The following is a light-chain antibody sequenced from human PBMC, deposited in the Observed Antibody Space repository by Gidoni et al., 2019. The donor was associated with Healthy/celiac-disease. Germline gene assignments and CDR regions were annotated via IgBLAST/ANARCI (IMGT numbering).Light chain of an antibody. CDR1: QSLLHSNGYYY. Sequence: DIVMTQSPLSLPVTPGEPASISCRSSQSLLHSNGYYYLDWYLQKPGQAPQLLIYLGSNPASGVPDRFSGSGSGTDFTLKISRVEAEDVGVYYCMQALQTPRTFGPGTKVDIK. CDR3: MQALQTPRT. J-gene: IGKJ3*01. V-gene: IGKV2-28*01. CDR2: LGS.